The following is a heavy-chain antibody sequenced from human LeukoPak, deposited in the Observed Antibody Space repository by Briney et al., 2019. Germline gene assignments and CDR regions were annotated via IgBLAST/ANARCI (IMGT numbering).Heavy chain of an antibody. CDR2: ISASNGNT. D-gene: IGHD2-15*01. Sequence: ASVKVSCKTSGYTFTSYGISWVRQAPGQGLEWMGWISASNGNTKYAQNFQDRVTMTTDTSTGTAYMELRSLRSDDTAVYYCARTCIGGACYFIYWGQGTLVTVSS. CDR1: GYTFTSYG. V-gene: IGHV1-18*01. CDR3: ARTCIGGACYFIY. J-gene: IGHJ4*02.